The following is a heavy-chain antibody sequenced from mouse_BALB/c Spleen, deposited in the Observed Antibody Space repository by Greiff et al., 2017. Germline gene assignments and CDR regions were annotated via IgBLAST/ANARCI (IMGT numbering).Heavy chain of an antibody. V-gene: IGHV5-6-5*01. J-gene: IGHJ2*01. CDR3: ARAITTDY. CDR2: ISSGGST. Sequence: EVQGVESGGGLVKPGGSLKLSCAASGFTFSSYAMSWVRQTPEKRLEWVASISSGGSTYYPDSVKGRFTISRDNARNILYLQMSSLRSEDTAMYYCARAITTDYWGQGTTLTVSS. D-gene: IGHD1-2*01. CDR1: GFTFSSYA.